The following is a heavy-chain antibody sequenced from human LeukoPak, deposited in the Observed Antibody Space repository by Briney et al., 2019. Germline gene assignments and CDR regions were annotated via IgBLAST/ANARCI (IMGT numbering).Heavy chain of an antibody. CDR1: GFTFSSYS. CDR2: IKQDGSEK. CDR3: ARDFPYYYDISGYYQDY. J-gene: IGHJ4*02. Sequence: PGGSLRLSCAASGFTFSSYSMNWVRQAPGKGLEWVANIKQDGSEKYYVDSVKGRFTISRDNAENSLYLQMNSLRAEDTAVYYCARDFPYYYDISGYYQDYWGQGTLVTVSS. D-gene: IGHD3-22*01. V-gene: IGHV3-7*01.